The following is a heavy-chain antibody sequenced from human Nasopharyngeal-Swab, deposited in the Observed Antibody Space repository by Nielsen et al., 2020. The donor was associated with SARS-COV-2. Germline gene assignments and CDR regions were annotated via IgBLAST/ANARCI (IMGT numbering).Heavy chain of an antibody. Sequence: SETLSLTCTVSGGSISNYYWSWIRQPPGKGLEWSGYISYTGSTNYNHSLKSRVTISLDTSKTQFSLKLRSVTAADTAVYYCARHYGHVVVTDNWFDPWGQGTLVTVSS. CDR3: ARHYGHVVVTDNWFDP. V-gene: IGHV4-59*08. D-gene: IGHD2-21*02. CDR2: ISYTGST. CDR1: GGSISNYY. J-gene: IGHJ5*02.